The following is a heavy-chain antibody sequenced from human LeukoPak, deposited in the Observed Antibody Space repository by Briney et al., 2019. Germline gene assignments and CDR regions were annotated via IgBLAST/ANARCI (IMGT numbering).Heavy chain of an antibody. Sequence: SETLSLTYTVSGGSISSYYWSWIRQPPGKGLEWIGYIYYSGSTNYNPSLKSRVTISVDTSKNQFSLKLSSVTAADTAVYYCARGVYNFFDYWGQGTLVTVSS. CDR1: GGSISSYY. CDR2: IYYSGST. V-gene: IGHV4-59*01. J-gene: IGHJ4*02. CDR3: ARGVYNFFDY. D-gene: IGHD5-24*01.